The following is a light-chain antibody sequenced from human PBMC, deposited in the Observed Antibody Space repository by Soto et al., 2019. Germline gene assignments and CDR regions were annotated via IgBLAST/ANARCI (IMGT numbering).Light chain of an antibody. Sequence: DIQMTQSPSTLSASVGDRVTITCRASQSVSSWLAWYQQRPGNAPNLLIYKASNFESGVPSRFSGSGSGKEVILTVSRLQPDDFATYYCQQYDSYPLTFGGGTKVEIK. CDR3: QQYDSYPLT. V-gene: IGKV1-5*03. CDR1: QSVSSW. CDR2: KAS. J-gene: IGKJ4*01.